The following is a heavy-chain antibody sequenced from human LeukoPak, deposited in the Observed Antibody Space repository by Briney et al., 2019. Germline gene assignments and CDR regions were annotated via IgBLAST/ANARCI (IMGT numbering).Heavy chain of an antibody. CDR3: ASVDYGSGSYAAFDI. CDR1: GYTFTSYY. V-gene: IGHV1-46*01. J-gene: IGHJ3*02. CDR2: INPSGGST. Sequence: ASVTVSFTASGYTFTSYYMHWVRQAPGQGLEWMGIINPSGGSTSYAQKFQGRVTMTRDTSTSTVYMELSSLRSEDTAVYYCASVDYGSGSYAAFDIWGQGTMVTVSS. D-gene: IGHD3-10*01.